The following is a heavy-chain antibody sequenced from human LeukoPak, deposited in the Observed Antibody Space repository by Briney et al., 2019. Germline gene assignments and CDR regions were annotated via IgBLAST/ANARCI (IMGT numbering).Heavy chain of an antibody. CDR1: GFSFSAYL. Sequence: WGSLRLSCEASGFSFSAYLMSWVRQAPGKGLEWVANIKQDGSQDFYLDSVKGRFTISRDNGNNSLYLHMTRLRVEDTAVYYCARDLKGFNLWGQGALVTVSS. J-gene: IGHJ5*02. CDR2: IKQDGSQD. V-gene: IGHV3-7*04. CDR3: ARDLKGFNL.